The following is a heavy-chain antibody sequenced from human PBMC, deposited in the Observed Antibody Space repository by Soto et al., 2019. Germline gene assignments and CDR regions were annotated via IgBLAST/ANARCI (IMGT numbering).Heavy chain of an antibody. D-gene: IGHD3-10*01. V-gene: IGHV2-5*02. Sequence: QITLKESGPPLVKPTQTLTLTCTFSGFSLSTSGVGVGWIRQPPGKALEWLALIYWDDDKRYSPSLKSRLTTPKDTSKHHVVLTMTNMDPVDTATYSCAHSLWFGELAVWGQGTTVTVSS. CDR2: IYWDDDK. J-gene: IGHJ6*02. CDR3: AHSLWFGELAV. CDR1: GFSLSTSGVG.